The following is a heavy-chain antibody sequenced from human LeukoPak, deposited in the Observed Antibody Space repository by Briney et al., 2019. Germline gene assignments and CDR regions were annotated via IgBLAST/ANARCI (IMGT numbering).Heavy chain of an antibody. Sequence: GGSLRLSCAASGFTFNNYWLSWVRQGPGKGLEWVAHIKEDTSQKYYVGSVEGRFTISRDNARNSLYLQMNSLRAEDTAVYYCARTANFAAGYYIDYWGQGTLVTVSS. CDR1: GFTFNNYW. CDR2: IKEDTSQK. V-gene: IGHV3-7*01. D-gene: IGHD6-13*01. CDR3: ARTANFAAGYYIDY. J-gene: IGHJ4*02.